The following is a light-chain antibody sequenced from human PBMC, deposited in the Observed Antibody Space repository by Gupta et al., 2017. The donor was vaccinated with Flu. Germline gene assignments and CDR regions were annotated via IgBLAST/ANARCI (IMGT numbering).Light chain of an antibody. CDR3: CSYAGSSTWV. V-gene: IGLV2-23*01. CDR2: EAS. CDR1: SSDVGSYNL. Sequence: QSALTQSASVSGSPGQSLTISCTGTSSDVGSYNLVSWYHQHPGKAPKLMIYEASKRPSGVSDRFSGSKSGNTASVTISGLQAEDEADYYCCSYAGSSTWVFGGGTKLTVL. J-gene: IGLJ3*02.